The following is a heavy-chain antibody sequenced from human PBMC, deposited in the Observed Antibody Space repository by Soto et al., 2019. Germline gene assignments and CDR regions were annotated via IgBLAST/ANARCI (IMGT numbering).Heavy chain of an antibody. V-gene: IGHV1-46*01. CDR1: GYTFTNYY. CDR3: ARGGYSYGNWFDP. Sequence: QVRLVQSGAEVQKPGASVKVSCKASGYTFTNYYMHWVRQAPGQGLEWMGIFNPSDGSTSFAQKFQGRVTMTRDTSTSTVYMELSSLRSEDTAMYYCARGGYSYGNWFDPWGQGTLVTVSS. CDR2: FNPSDGST. D-gene: IGHD5-18*01. J-gene: IGHJ5*02.